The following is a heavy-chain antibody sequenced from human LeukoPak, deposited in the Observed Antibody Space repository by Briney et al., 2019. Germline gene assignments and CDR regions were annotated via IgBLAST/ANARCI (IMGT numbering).Heavy chain of an antibody. V-gene: IGHV1-2*02. CDR2: INPNSGGT. D-gene: IGHD2-2*01. CDR3: ARGDIVVVPAGTAGDWFDP. J-gene: IGHJ5*02. Sequence: ASVKVSCKASGYTFTGYYMHWVRQTPGQGLEWMGWINPNSGGTNYAQKFQGRVTMTRNTSISTAYMELSSLRSEDTAVYYCARGDIVVVPAGTAGDWFDPWGQGTLVTVSS. CDR1: GYTFTGYY.